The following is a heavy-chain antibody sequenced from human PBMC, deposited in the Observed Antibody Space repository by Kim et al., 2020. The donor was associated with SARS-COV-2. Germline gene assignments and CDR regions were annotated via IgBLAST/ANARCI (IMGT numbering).Heavy chain of an antibody. V-gene: IGHV3-11*04. D-gene: IGHD6-13*01. Sequence: YYPDSVKGRFTISRDNAKNSLWLQMNSLRAEDTAVYYCASFSTYAAASGGYWGQGTQVIVSS. CDR3: ASFSTYAAASGGY. J-gene: IGHJ4*02.